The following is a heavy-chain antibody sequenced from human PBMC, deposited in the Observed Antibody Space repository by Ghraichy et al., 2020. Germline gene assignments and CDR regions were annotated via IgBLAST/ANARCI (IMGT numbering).Heavy chain of an antibody. CDR3: AKAFYGDYGGGAFDI. CDR1: GFTFSSYA. Sequence: LSLTCAASGFTFSSYAMSWVRQAPGKGLEWVSAISGSGGSTYYADSVKGRFTISRDNSKNTLYLQMNSLRAEDTAVYYCAKAFYGDYGGGAFDIWGQGTMVTVSS. J-gene: IGHJ3*02. D-gene: IGHD4-17*01. CDR2: ISGSGGST. V-gene: IGHV3-23*01.